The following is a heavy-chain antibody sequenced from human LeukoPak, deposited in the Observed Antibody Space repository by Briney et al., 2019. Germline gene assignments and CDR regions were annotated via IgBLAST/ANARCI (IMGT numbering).Heavy chain of an antibody. CDR1: GYSISSGYY. V-gene: IGHV4-38-2*02. D-gene: IGHD3-10*01. CDR2: IYHSGST. J-gene: IGHJ5*02. Sequence: SETLSLTCTVSGYSISSGYYWGWIRQPPEKGLEWIGSIYHSGSTYYNPSLKSRVTISVDTSKNQFSLKLSSVTAADTAVYYCARSKVRGVISKDWFDPWGQGTLVTVSS. CDR3: ARSKVRGVISKDWFDP.